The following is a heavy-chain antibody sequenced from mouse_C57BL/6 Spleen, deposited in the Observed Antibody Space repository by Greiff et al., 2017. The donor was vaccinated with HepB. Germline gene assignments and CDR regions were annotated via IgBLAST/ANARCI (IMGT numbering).Heavy chain of an antibody. CDR2: IYPGSGST. CDR3: ARSHYDYDADYAMDY. J-gene: IGHJ4*01. V-gene: IGHV1-55*01. D-gene: IGHD2-4*01. Sequence: VQLQQPGAELVKPGASVKMSCKASGYTFTSYWITWVKQRPGQGLEWIGDIYPGSGSTNYNEKFKSKATLTVDTSSSTAYMQRSSLTSEDSAVYYCARSHYDYDADYAMDYWGQGTSGTVSS. CDR1: GYTFTSYW.